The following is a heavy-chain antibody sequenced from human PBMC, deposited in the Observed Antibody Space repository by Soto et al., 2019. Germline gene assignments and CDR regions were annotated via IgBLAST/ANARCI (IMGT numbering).Heavy chain of an antibody. CDR2: INHSGST. D-gene: IGHD6-19*01. J-gene: IGHJ4*02. Sequence: PSETLSLTCAVYGGSFSGYYWSWIRQPPGKGLEWIGEINHSGSTNYNPSLKSRVTISVDTSKNQFSLKLSSVTAADTAVYYCARGAGRPYPVFDYWGQGTLVTVSS. V-gene: IGHV4-34*01. CDR1: GGSFSGYY. CDR3: ARGAGRPYPVFDY.